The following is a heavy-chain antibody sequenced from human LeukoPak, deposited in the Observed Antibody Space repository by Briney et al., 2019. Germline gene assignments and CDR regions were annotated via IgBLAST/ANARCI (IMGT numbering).Heavy chain of an antibody. CDR2: MYHSGST. CDR1: GGSITSNY. D-gene: IGHD6-13*01. J-gene: IGHJ3*02. Sequence: SETLSLTCAVSGGSITSNYWSCILQSPGKGLEWIGYMYHSGSTNYNPSLKSLGTISVDTYRNQLSLKLTYVSAAETAVYYCAREGRQQASDAFDIWGQGTMVTVYS. V-gene: IGHV4-59*01. CDR3: AREGRQQASDAFDI.